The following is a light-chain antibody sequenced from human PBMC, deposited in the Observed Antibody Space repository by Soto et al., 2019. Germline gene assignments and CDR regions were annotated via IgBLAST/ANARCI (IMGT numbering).Light chain of an antibody. CDR3: LLYYAGVQV. Sequence: QAVVTQEPSLTVSPGGTVTLTCASSTGAVTSGHYANWIQQRPGQTPRALIHSTSTTHSWTPARISGSLVGDKAALTLSGVRPEDEADYYCLLYYAGVQVFGGGTKVTVL. CDR1: TGAVTSGHY. V-gene: IGLV7-43*01. CDR2: STS. J-gene: IGLJ3*02.